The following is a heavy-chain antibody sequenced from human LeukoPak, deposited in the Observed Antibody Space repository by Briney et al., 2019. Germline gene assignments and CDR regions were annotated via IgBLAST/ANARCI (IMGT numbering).Heavy chain of an antibody. V-gene: IGHV4-34*01. J-gene: IGHJ4*02. Sequence: SETLSLTCAVYGGSFSGYYWSWIRQPPGKGLEWIGEINHSGSTNYNPSLKSRVTISVDTSKNQFSLKPSSVTAADTAVYYCARGFLPTFYYDSSGYRYWGQGTLVTVSS. CDR2: INHSGST. CDR3: ARGFLPTFYYDSSGYRY. D-gene: IGHD3-22*01. CDR1: GGSFSGYY.